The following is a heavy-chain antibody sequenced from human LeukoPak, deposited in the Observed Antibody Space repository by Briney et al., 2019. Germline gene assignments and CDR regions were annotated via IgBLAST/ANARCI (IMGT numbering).Heavy chain of an antibody. D-gene: IGHD3-22*01. CDR3: ARGGDSSGYEGRFDP. J-gene: IGHJ5*02. V-gene: IGHV4-30-4*07. CDR1: GGSISRGGYS. Sequence: SETLSLTCAVSGGSISRGGYSWNWIRQPPGKGLEWIGYIYYTGSTYYNPSLKSRVTISVDTSKTQFSLKLSSVTAADTAVYYCARGGDSSGYEGRFDPWGQGTLVTVSS. CDR2: IYYTGST.